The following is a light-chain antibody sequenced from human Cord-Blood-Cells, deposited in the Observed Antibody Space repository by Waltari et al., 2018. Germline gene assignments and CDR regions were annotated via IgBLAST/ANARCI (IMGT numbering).Light chain of an antibody. CDR1: QGISSA. J-gene: IGKJ4*01. Sequence: AIQLTQSPSSLSASVGDRVTITCRASQGISSALAWYQQKPGKAPKLLIYDASSLGSGVPLRFSGSGTGTDFTLTISSLQPEDGATYDCQRFNNDPLTFGGGSKVEIK. CDR3: QRFNNDPLT. CDR2: DAS. V-gene: IGKV1D-13*01.